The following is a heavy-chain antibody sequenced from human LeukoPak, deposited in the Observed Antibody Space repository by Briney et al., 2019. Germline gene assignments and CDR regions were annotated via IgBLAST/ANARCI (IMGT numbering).Heavy chain of an antibody. V-gene: IGHV4-39*01. J-gene: IGHJ3*02. CDR1: GGSISSSSLY. Sequence: SETLSLTCTVSGGSISSSSLYWGWIRQPPGEGLEWIGTVYYSGSTYYNPSLKSRVTISVDTSKNQFSLKLSSVTAADTALYYCARNASSLGAGAFDIWGQGTMVTVSS. D-gene: IGHD2-2*01. CDR3: ARNASSLGAGAFDI. CDR2: VYYSGST.